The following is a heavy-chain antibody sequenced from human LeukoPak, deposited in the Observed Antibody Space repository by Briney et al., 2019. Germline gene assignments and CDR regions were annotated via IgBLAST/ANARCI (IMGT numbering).Heavy chain of an antibody. CDR1: GFTFSDYY. CDR3: SRPGSYSPYWFDP. Sequence: GGALRLSCAASGFTFSDYYLSWIRQAAGKGLGGVSDISSSCSTIYYADSVKGRFSIPRDNDENSLYLPVDGLSAGGRAGCYFSRPGSYSPYWFDPWGQGTLVTVSS. CDR2: ISSSCSTI. D-gene: IGHD1-26*01. J-gene: IGHJ5*02. V-gene: IGHV3-11*01.